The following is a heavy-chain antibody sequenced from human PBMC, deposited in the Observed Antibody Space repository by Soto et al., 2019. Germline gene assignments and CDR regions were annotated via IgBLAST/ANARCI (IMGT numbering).Heavy chain of an antibody. CDR2: IGGSSSTI. CDR3: ARKKYGSGSYSFDY. CDR1: GFTFSYYS. J-gene: IGHJ4*02. D-gene: IGHD3-10*01. V-gene: IGHV3-48*02. Sequence: GGSLRLSCAGSGFTFSYYSMNWVRQAPGKGLEWVSYIGGSSSTIYYADSVMGRFAISRDNAKNSLYLQMNSLRDEDTAVYYCARKKYGSGSYSFDYWGQGTLGTVSS.